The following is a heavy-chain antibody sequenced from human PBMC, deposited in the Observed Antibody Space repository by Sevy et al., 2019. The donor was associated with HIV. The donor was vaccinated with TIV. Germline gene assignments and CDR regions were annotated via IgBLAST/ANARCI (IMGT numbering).Heavy chain of an antibody. CDR3: AKEAGYGNKPDLFDY. CDR1: GFTFGSYG. V-gene: IGHV3-30*18. J-gene: IGHJ4*02. D-gene: IGHD4-17*01. Sequence: GGSLRLSCAASGFTFGSYGMHWVRQAPGKGLEWVALISYDGGKKYYADSVKGRFTISRDNSLDTLYVQMKSLRAEDTAVYFCAKEAGYGNKPDLFDYLGQGTLVTVSS. CDR2: ISYDGGKK.